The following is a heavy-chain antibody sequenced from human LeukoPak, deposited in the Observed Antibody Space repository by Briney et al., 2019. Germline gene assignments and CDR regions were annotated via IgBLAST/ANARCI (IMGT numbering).Heavy chain of an antibody. J-gene: IGHJ4*02. Sequence: KPSETLSLTCTVSGGSISSYYWSWIRQPPGKGLEWIGYIYYSGSTNYNPSLKSRVTISVDTSKNQFSLKLSSVTAADTAVYYCASTTLSNFWSGYYSYFDYWGQGTLVTVSS. V-gene: IGHV4-59*01. CDR3: ASTTLSNFWSGYYSYFDY. CDR1: GGSISSYY. CDR2: IYYSGST. D-gene: IGHD3-3*01.